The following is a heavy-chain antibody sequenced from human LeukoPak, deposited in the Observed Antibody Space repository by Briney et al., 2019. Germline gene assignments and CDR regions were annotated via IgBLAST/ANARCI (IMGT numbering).Heavy chain of an antibody. J-gene: IGHJ4*02. CDR2: IWYDGSKR. V-gene: IGHV3-33*08. CDR3: AREDCSGGSCYFEY. Sequence: PGGSLRLSCAASGFTFTDYYMNWIRQAPGKGLEWVAVIWYDGSKRNYADSVKGRFTISRDNSKNTLYLQMNSLRVEDTAVYYCAREDCSGGSCYFEYWGQGTLVTVSS. D-gene: IGHD2-15*01. CDR1: GFTFTDYY.